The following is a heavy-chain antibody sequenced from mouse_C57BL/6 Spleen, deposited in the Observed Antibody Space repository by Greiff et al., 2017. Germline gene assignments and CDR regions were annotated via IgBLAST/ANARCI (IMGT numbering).Heavy chain of an antibody. D-gene: IGHD1-1*01. Sequence: QVQLKQSGPELVKPGASVKISCKASGYAFSSSWMNWVKQRPGKGLEWIGRIYPGDGDTNYNGKFKGKATLNADKSSSTAYMQLSSLTSEDSAVYFVARYVTTVVATPFAYWGQGTLVTVSA. CDR2: IYPGDGDT. V-gene: IGHV1-82*01. CDR1: GYAFSSSW. CDR3: ARYVTTVVATPFAY. J-gene: IGHJ3*01.